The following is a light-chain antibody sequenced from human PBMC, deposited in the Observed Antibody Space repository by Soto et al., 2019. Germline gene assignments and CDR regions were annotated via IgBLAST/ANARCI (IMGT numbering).Light chain of an antibody. CDR3: QSFDNTLSAWV. Sequence: QSVLTQTPSASGTPGQRVTISCTGSSSNIGAGYAVHWYQQLPGTAPRLLMYGTYRPSGVPDRFSVSKSGTSASLAITGLQPEDEADYYCQSFDNTLSAWVFGGGTQLTVL. CDR1: SSNIGAGYA. CDR2: GT. V-gene: IGLV1-40*01. J-gene: IGLJ3*02.